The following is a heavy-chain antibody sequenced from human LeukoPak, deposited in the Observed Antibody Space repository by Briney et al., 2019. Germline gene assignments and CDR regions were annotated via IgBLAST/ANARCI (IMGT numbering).Heavy chain of an antibody. CDR1: GGSFSGSY. J-gene: IGHJ5*02. D-gene: IGHD3-16*01. V-gene: IGHV4-34*01. CDR2: INHSGST. Sequence: SETLSLTCAVYGGSFSGSYWSWIRQPPGKGLEWIGEINHSGSTNYNPSLKSRVTISVDASTNQFSLKLTSVTAADTAVFYCARAGKNNGYVGWFDPWGQGTLVTVSS. CDR3: ARAGKNNGYVGWFDP.